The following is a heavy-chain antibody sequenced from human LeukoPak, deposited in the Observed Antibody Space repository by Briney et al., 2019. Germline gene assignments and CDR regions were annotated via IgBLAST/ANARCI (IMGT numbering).Heavy chain of an antibody. D-gene: IGHD1-26*01. Sequence: GGSLRLSCAGSDFTFHTYLMSWVRQAPGKGLEWVSYISSGGSTIYYADSVKGRFTISRDNAKNSLFLQMNSLRAEDTAVYYCARGRVGTTTPFDYWGQGTLVTVSS. V-gene: IGHV3-48*03. CDR3: ARGRVGTTTPFDY. CDR2: ISSGGSTI. J-gene: IGHJ4*02. CDR1: DFTFHTYL.